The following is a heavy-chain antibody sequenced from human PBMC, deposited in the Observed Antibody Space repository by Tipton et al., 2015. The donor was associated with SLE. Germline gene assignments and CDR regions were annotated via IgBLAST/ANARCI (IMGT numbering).Heavy chain of an antibody. V-gene: IGHV4-39*07. CDR2: IYYSGTT. CDR3: ARGPLFYYDRARGWFDP. Sequence: TLSLTCTVSGGSISSDYWSWIRKPPGKGLEWIGTIYYSGTTYYNPSLKSRVTISVDTSKNQFSLKLSSVTAADTAVYYCARGPLFYYDRARGWFDPWGQGTLVAVSS. D-gene: IGHD3-22*01. CDR1: GGSISSDY. J-gene: IGHJ5*02.